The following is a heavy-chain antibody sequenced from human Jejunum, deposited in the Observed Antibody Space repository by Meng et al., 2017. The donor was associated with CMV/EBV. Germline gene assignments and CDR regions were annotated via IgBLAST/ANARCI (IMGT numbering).Heavy chain of an antibody. J-gene: IGHJ4*02. D-gene: IGHD1-26*01. CDR2: IYTSGST. V-gene: IGHV4-4*07. Sequence: GPPQESVPGLVKPSEHLSLTCSVSGASISNYYRTWSRQPAGKGLEWIGRIYTSGSTNYNPSLKRRVTMSVDASKNQFSLKLTSVTAADTAVYYCASGDSGNYRAYCDYWGQGTLVTVSS. CDR1: GASISNYY. CDR3: ASGDSGNYRAYCDY.